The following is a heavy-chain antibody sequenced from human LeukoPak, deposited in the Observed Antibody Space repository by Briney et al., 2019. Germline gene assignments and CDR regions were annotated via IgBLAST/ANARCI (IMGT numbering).Heavy chain of an antibody. CDR3: AKESGHLDY. J-gene: IGHJ4*02. CDR1: GFTFSSYA. CDR2: VSGSGGST. Sequence: PGGSLRLSCAASGFTFSSYAMTWVRQAPGKGLEWVSVVSGSGGSTYYADSVKGRFTISRDNSKNTLYVQMNSLRAEDTAVYYCAKESGHLDYWGQGTLVTVSS. D-gene: IGHD5-12*01. V-gene: IGHV3-23*01.